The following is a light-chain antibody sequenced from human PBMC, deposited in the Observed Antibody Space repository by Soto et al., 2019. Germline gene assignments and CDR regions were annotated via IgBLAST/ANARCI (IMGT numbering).Light chain of an antibody. CDR1: QSLLDSDDGKIY. Sequence: DIVMTQSPLSLPVTPGEPATISCRSSQSLLDSDDGKIYLAWYQQKPGQAPRLLIYYASTRATGIPDRFSGSGSGTEFTLTISSLQSEDFAVYYCQQYNNWPPNTFGQGTRLEIK. J-gene: IGKJ5*01. V-gene: IGKV3-15*01. CDR2: YAS. CDR3: QQYNNWPPNT.